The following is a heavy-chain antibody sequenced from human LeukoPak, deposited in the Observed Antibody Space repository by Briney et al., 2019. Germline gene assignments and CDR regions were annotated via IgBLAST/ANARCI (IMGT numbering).Heavy chain of an antibody. CDR3: AHISLVDSSGSSDAFDI. V-gene: IGHV2-5*02. Sequence: SGPTQVNPTQTLTLTCTFSGFSLSTSGVRVGWIRQPPGKALEWLALIYWDDDKRYSPSLKSRLTITRDTSKNQVVLTMTNMDPVDTATYYCAHISLVDSSGSSDAFDIWGQGTMVTVSS. CDR1: GFSLSTSGVR. J-gene: IGHJ3*02. D-gene: IGHD3-22*01. CDR2: IYWDDDK.